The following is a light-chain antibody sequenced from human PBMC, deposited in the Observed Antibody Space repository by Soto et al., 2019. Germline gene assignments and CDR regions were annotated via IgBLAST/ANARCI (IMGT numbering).Light chain of an antibody. J-gene: IGLJ1*01. CDR2: GNS. V-gene: IGLV1-40*01. Sequence: QSVLTQPPSVSGAPGQRVTISCTGSSSNIGAGYDVHWYQQLPGTAPKLLIYGNSNRPSGVPDRFSGSKSGTSASLAITGLQAEDEADYCCLSYDSSLSGYVFGTGTKLTVL. CDR1: SSNIGAGYD. CDR3: LSYDSSLSGYV.